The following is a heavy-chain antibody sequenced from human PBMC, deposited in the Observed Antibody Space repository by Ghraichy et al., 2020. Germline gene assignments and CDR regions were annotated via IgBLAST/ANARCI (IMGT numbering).Heavy chain of an antibody. D-gene: IGHD5-24*01. CDR3: ASQRWLQLPTFDY. V-gene: IGHV3-11*01. Sequence: GGSLRLSCAASGFTFSDYYMSWIRQAPGKGLEWVSYISSSGSTIYYADSVKGRFTISRDNAKNSLYLQMNSLRAEDTAVYYCASQRWLQLPTFDYWGQGTLVTVSS. CDR1: GFTFSDYY. J-gene: IGHJ4*02. CDR2: ISSSGSTI.